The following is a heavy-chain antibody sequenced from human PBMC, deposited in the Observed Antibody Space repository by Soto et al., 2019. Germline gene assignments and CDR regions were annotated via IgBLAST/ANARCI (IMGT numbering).Heavy chain of an antibody. CDR1: GFTFSSYS. D-gene: IGHD3-16*02. J-gene: IGHJ4*02. V-gene: IGHV3-48*01. CDR2: ISSSSSTI. CDR3: ARDLVYDYIWGSYRYRQGPFDY. Sequence: GGSLRLSCAASGFTFSSYSMNWVRQAPGKGLEWVSYISSSSSTIYYADSVKGRFTISRDNAKNSLYLQMNSLRAEDTAVYYCARDLVYDYIWGSYRYRQGPFDYWGQGTLVTVSS.